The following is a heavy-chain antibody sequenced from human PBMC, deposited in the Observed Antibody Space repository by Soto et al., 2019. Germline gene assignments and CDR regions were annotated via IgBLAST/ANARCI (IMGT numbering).Heavy chain of an antibody. Sequence: QVQLVQSGAEVKKPGASVKVSCKASGYSFTRYGISWVRQAPGQGLEWMGWISGYNANTNYPENLQGRVTMTTDTSTSTAYMEVRYLISDDMAVYYCARMGDVPYYYYGLDVWGQGTTVTVSS. D-gene: IGHD3-16*01. CDR3: ARMGDVPYYYYGLDV. V-gene: IGHV1-18*03. CDR1: GYSFTRYG. J-gene: IGHJ6*02. CDR2: ISGYNANT.